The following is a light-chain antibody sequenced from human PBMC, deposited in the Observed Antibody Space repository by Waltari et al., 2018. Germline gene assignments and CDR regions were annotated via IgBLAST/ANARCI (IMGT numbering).Light chain of an antibody. CDR1: QSISRF. J-gene: IGKJ1*01. CDR2: DAS. CDR3: QKYGSLPAT. Sequence: SCRASQSISRFLAWYQQKPGQAPRLLIYDASSRATGIPDRFSGSGSGTDFGLTISRLEPEDIAVYYCQKYGSLPATFGQGTKVEIK. V-gene: IGKV3-20*01.